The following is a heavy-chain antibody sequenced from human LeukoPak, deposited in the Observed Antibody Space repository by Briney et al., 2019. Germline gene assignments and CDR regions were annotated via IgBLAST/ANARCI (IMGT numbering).Heavy chain of an antibody. CDR2: IRYDGSNK. CDR3: AKGRGYYFDSSVD. D-gene: IGHD3-22*01. J-gene: IGHJ4*02. CDR1: GFTFSNYV. V-gene: IGHV3-30*02. Sequence: LTLSYLRSGFTFSNYVMHWLDPPPAKGLAWVAFIRYDGSNKYYADSVKGRFTISRDNSKNTLYLQMNSLRAEDTAVYYCAKGRGYYFDSSVDWGQGTLVTVSS.